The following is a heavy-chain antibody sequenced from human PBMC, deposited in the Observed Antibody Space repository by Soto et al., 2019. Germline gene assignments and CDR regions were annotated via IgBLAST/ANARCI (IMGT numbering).Heavy chain of an antibody. CDR2: ISYDGSNK. CDR1: GFTFSSYG. V-gene: IGHV3-30*18. Sequence: PGGSLRLSCAASGFTFSSYGMHWVRQAPGKGLEWVAVISYDGSNKYYADPVKGRFTISRDNSKNTLYLQMNSLRAEDTAVYYCANDYYDRSGYYWNYFDYWGQGDLVTVSS. D-gene: IGHD3-22*01. CDR3: ANDYYDRSGYYWNYFDY. J-gene: IGHJ4*02.